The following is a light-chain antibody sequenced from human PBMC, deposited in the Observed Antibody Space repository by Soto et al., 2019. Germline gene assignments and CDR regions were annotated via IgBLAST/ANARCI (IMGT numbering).Light chain of an antibody. CDR3: QKLNAYPPWT. Sequence: HLTQSPSSRSASVLDIVTITFLGSQGISSNLAWYQQKPGRAPKLLIFGASTLQSGVPSRFSGGGSGTDFTLTISSLQPEDFATYFCQKLNAYPPWTFGQGTKVDI. V-gene: IGKV1-9*01. CDR1: QGISSN. CDR2: GAS. J-gene: IGKJ1*01.